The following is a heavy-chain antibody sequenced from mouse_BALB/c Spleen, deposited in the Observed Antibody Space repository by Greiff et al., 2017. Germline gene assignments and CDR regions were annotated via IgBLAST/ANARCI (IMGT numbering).Heavy chain of an antibody. CDR1: GFTFSDYY. CDR3: ARGGITTAVDY. D-gene: IGHD2-4*01. Sequence: EVQLVESGGGLEKPGGSLKLSCAASGFTFSDYYMYWVRQTPEKRLEWVATISDGGSYTYYPDSVKGRFTISRDNAKNNLYLQMSSLKSEDTAMYYCARGGITTAVDYWGQGTTLTVSS. V-gene: IGHV5-4*02. J-gene: IGHJ2*01. CDR2: ISDGGSYT.